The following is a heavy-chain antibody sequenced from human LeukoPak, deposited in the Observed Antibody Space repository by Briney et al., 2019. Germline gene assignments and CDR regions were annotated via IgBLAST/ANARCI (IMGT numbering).Heavy chain of an antibody. Sequence: KPSETLSRTGAVSGPSIGSVRYYWSWIREPAGRGLECVGGIYASVSTKYIPSPESLATISEDTAKNQFFLKLTSVTAAVTAIYYCARDLSGPGATTLAYWGQGILVTVSS. CDR1: GPSIGSVRYY. J-gene: IGHJ4*02. D-gene: IGHD1-26*01. CDR2: IYASVST. V-gene: IGHV4-61*02. CDR3: ARDLSGPGATTLAY.